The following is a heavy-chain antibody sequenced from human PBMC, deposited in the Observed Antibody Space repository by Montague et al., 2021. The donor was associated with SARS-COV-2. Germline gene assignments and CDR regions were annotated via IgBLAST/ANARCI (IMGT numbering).Heavy chain of an antibody. CDR3: ARGPLHGVVADTPFDS. J-gene: IGHJ4*02. CDR2: VTHRGNT. Sequence: SETLSLTCAVYGGSFSGYCWSWIRQPPGKGLEWIGEVTHRGNTNYNPSLKSPVTISLDTSNNHFSLKLSSVTAADTAVYYCARGPLHGVVADTPFDSWGQGTLVTVSS. V-gene: IGHV4-34*01. D-gene: IGHD2-15*01. CDR1: GGSFSGYC.